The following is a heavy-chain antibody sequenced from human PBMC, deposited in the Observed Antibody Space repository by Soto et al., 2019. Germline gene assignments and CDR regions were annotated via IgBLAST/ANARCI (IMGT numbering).Heavy chain of an antibody. D-gene: IGHD3-22*01. V-gene: IGHV1-69*01. CDR3: ARGIYYDNSGYQIYYHYYGLDV. Sequence: QVQLVQSGAEVRKPGSSVKVSCKASGGTFSRHAISWVRQAPGQGLEWMGGIIPIFGTANHAQKFQGRVTIIADESTSTAYMELSSLRSEDTAVYFCARGIYYDNSGYQIYYHYYGLDVWGQGTTVTVSS. J-gene: IGHJ6*02. CDR1: GGTFSRHA. CDR2: IIPIFGTA.